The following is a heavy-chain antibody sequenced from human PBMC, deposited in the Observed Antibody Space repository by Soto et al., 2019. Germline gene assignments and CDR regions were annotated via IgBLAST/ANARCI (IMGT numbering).Heavy chain of an antibody. J-gene: IGHJ4*01. CDR1: GFTFNNYA. D-gene: IGHD4-4*01. Sequence: GGSLRLSCAASGFTFNNYAMTWVRQAPGKGLEWVSGISGSGRSTYYADSVKGLFTISRDNSKNTLYLQMNSLRDEDTALYYCAREGVTNYTDYYFDLWGHGALVTVSS. V-gene: IGHV3-23*01. CDR2: ISGSGRST. CDR3: AREGVTNYTDYYFDL.